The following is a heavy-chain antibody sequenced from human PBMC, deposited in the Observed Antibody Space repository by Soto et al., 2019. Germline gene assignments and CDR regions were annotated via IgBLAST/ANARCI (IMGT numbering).Heavy chain of an antibody. CDR3: AKDRVAVAGTWFDY. V-gene: IGHV3-43*01. CDR2: ISWDGGST. D-gene: IGHD6-19*01. CDR1: GFTFDDYT. Sequence: GGSLRLSCAASGFTFDDYTMHWVRQAPGKGLEWVSLISWDGGSTYYADSVKGRFTITRDNSKNSLYLQMNSLRTEDTALYYCAKDRVAVAGTWFDYWGQGTLVTVSS. J-gene: IGHJ4*02.